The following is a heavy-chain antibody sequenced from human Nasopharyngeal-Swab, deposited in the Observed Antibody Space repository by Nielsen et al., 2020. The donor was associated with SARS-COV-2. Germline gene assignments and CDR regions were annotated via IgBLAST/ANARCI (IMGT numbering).Heavy chain of an antibody. CDR2: ISSSGSTI. D-gene: IGHD3-22*01. CDR1: GFTFSDYY. CDR3: AREDTDYYDSSGYFDY. Sequence: GASLRLSCAASGFTFSDYYMSWIRQAPGKGLEWVSYISSSGSTIYYADSVKGRFTISRDNAKNSLYLQMNSLRAEDTAVYYCAREDTDYYDSSGYFDYWGQGTLVTVSS. V-gene: IGHV3-11*01. J-gene: IGHJ4*02.